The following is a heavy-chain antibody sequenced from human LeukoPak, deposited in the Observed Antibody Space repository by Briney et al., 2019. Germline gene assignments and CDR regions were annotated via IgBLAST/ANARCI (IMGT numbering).Heavy chain of an antibody. Sequence: ASVKVSCKASGYTFSSYGIIWVRQAPGQGLQWMGWVSPFNGNTDYAPKLQGRVTMTTDTSTTTAYMELRSLTSDDTAVYYCARRGGSYSHSDFWGQGTLVTASS. V-gene: IGHV1-18*01. CDR1: GYTFSSYG. CDR3: ARRGGSYSHSDF. J-gene: IGHJ4*02. D-gene: IGHD1-26*01. CDR2: VSPFNGNT.